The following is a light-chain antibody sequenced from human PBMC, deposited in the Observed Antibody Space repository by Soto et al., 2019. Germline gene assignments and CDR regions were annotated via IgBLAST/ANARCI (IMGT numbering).Light chain of an antibody. V-gene: IGKV1-5*03. CDR3: QHYNSYSEA. J-gene: IGKJ1*01. CDR1: QGISSW. CDR2: KAS. Sequence: DIQMTQSPSSVSASVGDRVTITCRASQGISSWLARYQQKPGKAPKLLIYKASTLKSGVPSRFSGSGSGTEFTLTISSLQPDDFATYYCQHYNSYSEAFGQGTKVDIK.